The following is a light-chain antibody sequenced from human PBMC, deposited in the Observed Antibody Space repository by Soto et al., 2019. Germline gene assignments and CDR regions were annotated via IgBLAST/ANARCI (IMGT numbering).Light chain of an antibody. CDR2: SND. CDR3: ATWDDSLSGVV. V-gene: IGLV1-47*02. J-gene: IGLJ2*01. CDR1: SSNIETND. Sequence: QSALTQPPSASGTPGQRVTISCSGSSSNIETNDIFWHQQLPGSAPKLLIYSNDQRPSGVPDRFSASKSGTSASLAISGLRSGDEAEYFCATWDDSLSGVVFGGGTKLTVL.